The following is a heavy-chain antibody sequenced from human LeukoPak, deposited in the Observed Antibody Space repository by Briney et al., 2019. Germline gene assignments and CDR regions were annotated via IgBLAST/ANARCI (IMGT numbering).Heavy chain of an antibody. CDR1: GGSFSDYY. CDR3: ARPGPKDGYNSLYLGY. D-gene: IGHD5-24*01. CDR2: INHSGST. J-gene: IGHJ4*02. V-gene: IGHV4-34*01. Sequence: SETLSLTCAVYGGSFSDYYWSWIRQPPGKGLEWIGEINHSGSTNYNPSLKSRVTISVDTSKNQFSLKVRSVTAADTAVYYCARPGPKDGYNSLYLGYWGQGTRVTVSS.